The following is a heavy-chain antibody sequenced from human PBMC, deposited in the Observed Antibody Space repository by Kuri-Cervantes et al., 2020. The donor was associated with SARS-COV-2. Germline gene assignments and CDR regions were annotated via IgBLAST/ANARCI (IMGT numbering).Heavy chain of an antibody. J-gene: IGHJ6*04. D-gene: IGHD1-1*01. CDR1: GLTFSSNS. CDR2: IWFDGSHK. CDR3: ARDLFGWSDGSWMDV. V-gene: IGHV3-33*08. Sequence: GESLKISCVASGLTFSSNSMNWVRQAPGKGLEWVAVIWFDGSHKYYADSVKGRFSISRDNSKNMLYLQMNSLRVEDTAVYYCARDLFGWSDGSWMDVWGKGTTVTASS.